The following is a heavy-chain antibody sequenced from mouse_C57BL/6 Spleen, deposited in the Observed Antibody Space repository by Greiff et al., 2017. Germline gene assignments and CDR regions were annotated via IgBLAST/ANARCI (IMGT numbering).Heavy chain of an antibody. CDR1: GYTFTSYW. CDR3: ARSENYGSSYGFAY. Sequence: QVQLQQPGAELVRPGTSVKLSCKASGYTFTSYWMHWVKQRPGKGLEWIGVIDPSDSYTNYNQKFKGKATLTVDTSSSTAYMQLSSLTSEDSAVYYCARSENYGSSYGFAYWGQGTLVTVSA. D-gene: IGHD1-1*01. J-gene: IGHJ3*01. V-gene: IGHV1-59*01. CDR2: IDPSDSYT.